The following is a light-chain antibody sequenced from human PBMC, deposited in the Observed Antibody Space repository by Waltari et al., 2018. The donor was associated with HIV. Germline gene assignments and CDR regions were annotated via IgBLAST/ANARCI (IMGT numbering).Light chain of an antibody. Sequence: DIQMTQAPYSLSASVGYSVTITSRASQNIRKYLNWYQQKPGKTPELLVFAASNLQSGVPSRFRGSGSGTDFTLTISSLQREDFATYYCQQSYSTPQTFGQGTKVEIK. CDR3: QQSYSTPQT. CDR2: AAS. J-gene: IGKJ1*01. CDR1: QNIRKY. V-gene: IGKV1-39*01.